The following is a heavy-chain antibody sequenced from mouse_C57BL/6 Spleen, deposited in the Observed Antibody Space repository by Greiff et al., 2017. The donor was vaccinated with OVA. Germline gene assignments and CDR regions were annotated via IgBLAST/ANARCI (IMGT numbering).Heavy chain of an antibody. CDR2: ISSGSSTI. J-gene: IGHJ1*03. Sequence: EVKVIESGGGLVKPGGSLKLSCAASGFTFSDYGMHWVRQAPEKGLEWVAYISSGSSTIYYADTVKGRFTISRDNAKNTLFLQMTSLRSEDTAMYYCARGNQFFDVWGTGTTVTVSS. CDR3: ARGNQFFDV. V-gene: IGHV5-17*01. CDR1: GFTFSDYG.